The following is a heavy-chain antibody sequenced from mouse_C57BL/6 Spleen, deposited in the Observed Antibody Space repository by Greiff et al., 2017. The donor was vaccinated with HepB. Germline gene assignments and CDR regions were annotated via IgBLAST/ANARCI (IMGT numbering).Heavy chain of an antibody. V-gene: IGHV1-52*01. CDR2: IDPSDSET. CDR1: GYTFTSYW. D-gene: IGHD1-1*01. Sequence: QVQLQQPGAELVRPGSSVKLSCKASGYTFTSYWMHWVKQRPIQGLEWIGNIDPSDSETHYNQKFKDKATLTVDKSSSTAYMKLSILTSEDSAVYYCARRGFTTVVAHYAMDYWGQGTSVTVSS. CDR3: ARRGFTTVVAHYAMDY. J-gene: IGHJ4*01.